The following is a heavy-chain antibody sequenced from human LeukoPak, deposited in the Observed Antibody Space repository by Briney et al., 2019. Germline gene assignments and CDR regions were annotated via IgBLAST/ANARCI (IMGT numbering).Heavy chain of an antibody. CDR2: IWYDGSDK. CDR1: GFTFSNYG. V-gene: IGHV3-30*02. D-gene: IGHD6-13*01. Sequence: GGSLRLSCVAYGFTFSNYGMRWVRQAPGKGLDWVAVIWYDGSDKKYAESVKGRFIISRDNPRNTLYLQMNILRTEDTAVYYCAKEETPQVSTWYDLWGQGTQVIVSS. CDR3: AKEETPQVSTWYDL. J-gene: IGHJ5*02.